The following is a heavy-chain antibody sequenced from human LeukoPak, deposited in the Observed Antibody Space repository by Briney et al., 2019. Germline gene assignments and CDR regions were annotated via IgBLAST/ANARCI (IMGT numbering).Heavy chain of an antibody. D-gene: IGHD6-13*01. V-gene: IGHV1-46*01. CDR3: ARDYSKGAAAATRYYYYYGMDV. J-gene: IGHJ6*04. CDR2: INPSGGST. CDR1: GYTFTSYY. Sequence: ASVKVSCKASGYTFTSYYMHWVRQAPGQGLEWMGIINPSGGSTSYAQKFQGRVTMTRDTSTSTVYMELSSLRSGDTAVYYCARDYSKGAAAATRYYYYYGMDVWGKGTTVTVSS.